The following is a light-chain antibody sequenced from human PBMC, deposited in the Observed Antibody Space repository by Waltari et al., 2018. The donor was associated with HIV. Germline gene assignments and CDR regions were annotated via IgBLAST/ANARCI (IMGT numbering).Light chain of an antibody. CDR2: DDS. V-gene: IGLV3-21*02. J-gene: IGLJ1*01. CDR3: QVWDSGSDHPGV. Sequence: SYVLTQPPSVSVAPGQTARITCGGDNIGHKSGHWYQQKPGQAPVLVVFDDSDRPSGIPERFSGSNSGNTATLTVSRVEAGDEADYYCQVWDSGSDHPGVFGTGTKVTVL. CDR1: NIGHKS.